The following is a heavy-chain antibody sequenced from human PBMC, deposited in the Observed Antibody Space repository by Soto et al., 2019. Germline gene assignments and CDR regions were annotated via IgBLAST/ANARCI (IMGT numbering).Heavy chain of an antibody. CDR2: IYYTGTT. CDR1: GASIRSGRYY. D-gene: IGHD3-16*01. Sequence: SETLSLTCSVSGASIRSGRYYWRWIRQSPRRRLGWIGYIYYTGTTHYNPAVKCRVTIVPDNSKDQFSLTLTYVTAADTAIYYCATVLHDYGTSCYDSWGQGTQVTVSS. J-gene: IGHJ5*01. CDR3: ATVLHDYGTSCYDS. V-gene: IGHV4-30-4*01.